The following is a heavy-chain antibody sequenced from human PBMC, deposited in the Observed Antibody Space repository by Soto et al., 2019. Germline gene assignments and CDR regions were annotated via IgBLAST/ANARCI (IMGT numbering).Heavy chain of an antibody. CDR2: ISWNSGSI. V-gene: IGHV3-9*01. CDR3: AKGVGGGYSSGRPRYFDY. D-gene: IGHD6-19*01. J-gene: IGHJ4*02. CDR1: GFTFDDYA. Sequence: PGGSLRLSCAASGFTFDDYAMHWVRQAPGKGLGWVSGISWNSGSIGYADSVKGRFTISRDNAKNSLYLQMNSLRAEDTALYYCAKGVGGGYSSGRPRYFDYWGQGTLVTVSS.